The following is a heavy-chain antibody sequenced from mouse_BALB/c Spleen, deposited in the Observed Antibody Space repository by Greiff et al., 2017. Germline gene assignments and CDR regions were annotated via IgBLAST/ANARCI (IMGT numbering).Heavy chain of an antibody. CDR2: ISYSGST. CDR1: GYSITSDYA. J-gene: IGHJ2*01. CDR3: ARGGYDYEGFDY. Sequence: EVQLQESGPGLVKPSQSLSLTCTVTGYSITSDYAWNWIRQFPGNKLEWMGYISYSGSTSYNPSLKSRISITRDTSKNQFFLQLNSVTTEDTATYYCARGGYDYEGFDYWGQGTTLTVSS. D-gene: IGHD2-4*01. V-gene: IGHV3-2*02.